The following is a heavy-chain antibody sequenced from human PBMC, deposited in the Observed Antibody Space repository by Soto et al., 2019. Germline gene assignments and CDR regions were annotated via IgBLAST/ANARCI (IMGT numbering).Heavy chain of an antibody. Sequence: GGSLRLSCAASGFTFSNYAMSWVRQAPGKGLEWVSAVSDSASSTYYADSVKGRFTISRDNSKTTLYLQMNSLRAEDTALYFCARDLVATILWGIFDYWGQGALVTVSS. CDR3: ARDLVATILWGIFDY. CDR1: GFTFSNYA. CDR2: VSDSASST. V-gene: IGHV3-23*01. D-gene: IGHD2-8*02. J-gene: IGHJ4*02.